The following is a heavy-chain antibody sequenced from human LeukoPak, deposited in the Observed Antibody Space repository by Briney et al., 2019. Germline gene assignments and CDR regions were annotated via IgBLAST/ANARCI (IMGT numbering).Heavy chain of an antibody. CDR2: ISAYNGNT. V-gene: IGHV1-18*01. CDR1: GYTFTSYG. D-gene: IGHD3-9*01. CDR3: ARGPALRYFDWLGEYYYYYMDV. J-gene: IGHJ6*03. Sequence: ASVKVSCKASGYTFTSYGISWVRQAPGQGLEWMGWISAYNGNTNYAQKLQGRVTMTTDTSTSTAYMELSSLRSEDTAVYYCARGPALRYFDWLGEYYYYYMDVWGKGTTVTVSS.